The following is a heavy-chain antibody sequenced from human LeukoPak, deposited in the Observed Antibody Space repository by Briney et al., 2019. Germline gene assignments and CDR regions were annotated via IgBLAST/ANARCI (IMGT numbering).Heavy chain of an antibody. CDR2: IYYSGST. CDR3: AGTPAIAATGTLWWFDP. D-gene: IGHD6-13*01. Sequence: SETLSLTCTVSGGSISSYYWTWIRQPPGKGLEWIGYIYYSGSTNYNPSLKSRVTISVDTSKNQFSLKLTSVTAADTAVCYCAGTPAIAATGTLWWFDPWGQGTLVTVSS. V-gene: IGHV4-59*01. CDR1: GGSISSYY. J-gene: IGHJ5*02.